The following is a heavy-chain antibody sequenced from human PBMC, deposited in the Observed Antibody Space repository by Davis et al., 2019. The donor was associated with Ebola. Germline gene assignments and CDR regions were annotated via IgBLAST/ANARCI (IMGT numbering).Heavy chain of an antibody. Sequence: GESLRISCQGSAYGFTNFWIGWVRQVPGKGLEWMGMIYHEDSDTRYSPSFQGQVNISADKSISAAYLQWSSLKASDTAMYYCARRGGYCISTSCYAGGWFDPWGQGTLVTVSS. CDR1: AYGFTNFW. J-gene: IGHJ5*02. V-gene: IGHV5-51*01. CDR3: ARRGGYCISTSCYAGGWFDP. D-gene: IGHD2-2*01. CDR2: IYHEDSDT.